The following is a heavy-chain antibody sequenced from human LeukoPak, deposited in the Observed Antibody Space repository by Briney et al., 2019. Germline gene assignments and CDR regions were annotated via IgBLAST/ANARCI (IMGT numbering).Heavy chain of an antibody. Sequence: GGSLRLSCAASGFTFSSYGMHWVRQAPGKGLERVAFIRYDGSNKYYADSVKGRFTISRDNSKNTLYLQMNSLRAEDTAVYYCAKDRGGPLRAFDIWGQGTMVTVSS. J-gene: IGHJ3*02. V-gene: IGHV3-30*02. CDR3: AKDRGGPLRAFDI. CDR2: IRYDGSNK. CDR1: GFTFSSYG.